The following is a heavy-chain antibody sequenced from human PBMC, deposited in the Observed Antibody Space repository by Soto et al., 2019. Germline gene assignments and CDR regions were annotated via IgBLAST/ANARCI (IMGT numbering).Heavy chain of an antibody. CDR3: ARRYGSAIDY. V-gene: IGHV4-59*08. J-gene: IGHJ4*02. Sequence: PSETLSLTCTVSGGSISSYYWSCIRQPPGKGLEWIGYIYYSGSTNYNPSLKSRVTISVDTSKNQFSLKLSSVTAADTAVYYCARRYGSAIDYWGQGTLVTVSS. CDR1: GGSISSYY. CDR2: IYYSGST. D-gene: IGHD1-26*01.